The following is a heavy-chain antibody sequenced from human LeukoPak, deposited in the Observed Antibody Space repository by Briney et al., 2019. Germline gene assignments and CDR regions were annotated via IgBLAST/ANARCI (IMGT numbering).Heavy chain of an antibody. D-gene: IGHD6-13*01. CDR1: GGSMSSYY. CDR3: ARGVYIAAAQYGY. J-gene: IGHJ4*02. Sequence: SETLSLTCPVSGGSMSSYYWSWIRQPPGKGLEWIGYIYYSGTTNYNPSLKSRVTISVDTSKNQFSLKLRPVTAADTAVYYCARGVYIAAAQYGYWGQGTLVTVSS. CDR2: IYYSGTT. V-gene: IGHV4-59*01.